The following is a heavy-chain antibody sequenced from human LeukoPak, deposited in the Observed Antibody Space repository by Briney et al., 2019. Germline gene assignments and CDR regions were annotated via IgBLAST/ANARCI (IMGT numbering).Heavy chain of an antibody. Sequence: SGGSQRLSCVASGFNFHSYGMHWVRQTPGRGLEWVAFTRFDDSNKYYADSVKGRFTISRDTSKNTLYLQMSSLRIEDTAMYYCAKDSPCISGPGCFDYWGQGTLVTVSS. CDR3: AKDSPCISGPGCFDY. CDR1: GFNFHSYG. V-gene: IGHV3-30*02. J-gene: IGHJ4*02. D-gene: IGHD6-13*01. CDR2: TRFDDSNK.